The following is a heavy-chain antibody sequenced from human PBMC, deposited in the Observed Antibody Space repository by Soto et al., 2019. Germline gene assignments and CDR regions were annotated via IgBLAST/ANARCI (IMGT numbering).Heavy chain of an antibody. Sequence: ETLSLTCTVSGGSISSGGYYMSWVRQAPGKGLEWVSVVYIDGGTNYADSVKGRFTISRDNSKNTLYLQMNSLRAEDTAVYYCAREPLWSGSLPLDAFDIWGQGTMVTVSS. V-gene: IGHV3-53*01. J-gene: IGHJ3*02. CDR3: AREPLWSGSLPLDAFDI. D-gene: IGHD3-3*01. CDR2: VYIDGGT. CDR1: GGSISSGGYY.